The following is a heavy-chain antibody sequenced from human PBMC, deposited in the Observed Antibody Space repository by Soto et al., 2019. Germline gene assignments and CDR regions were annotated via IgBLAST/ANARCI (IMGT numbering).Heavy chain of an antibody. D-gene: IGHD5-12*01. Sequence: SETLSLTCTVSGGSISRGDYYWSWIRQPPGKGLEWVGYVFYSGSARYNPSLRSRVTISKDTAKNQFSLKVTSVTPADTAVYYCARDRGGSSGYDGFDIWSQGTRVTVS. V-gene: IGHV4-61*08. J-gene: IGHJ3*02. CDR1: GGSISRGDYY. CDR3: ARDRGGSSGYDGFDI. CDR2: VFYSGSA.